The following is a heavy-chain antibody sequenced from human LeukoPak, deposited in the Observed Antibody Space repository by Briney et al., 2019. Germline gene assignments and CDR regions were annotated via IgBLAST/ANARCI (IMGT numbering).Heavy chain of an antibody. CDR2: IRSSGGTT. D-gene: IGHD2-15*01. Sequence: PGGSLRLSCTASGFTFSSYAMTWVRQAPGKGLEWVSTIRSSGGTTYYADSMKGRFTISRDNSKNTLYLQMNSLRAEGTAVYYCAKGLGYCSGDTCYYYLDNWGQGTLVTVSS. CDR3: AKGLGYCSGDTCYYYLDN. CDR1: GFTFSSYA. V-gene: IGHV3-23*01. J-gene: IGHJ4*02.